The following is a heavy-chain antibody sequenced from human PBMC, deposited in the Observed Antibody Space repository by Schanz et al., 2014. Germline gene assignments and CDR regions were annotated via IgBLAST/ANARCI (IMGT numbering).Heavy chain of an antibody. CDR3: ARDRRNADLDY. D-gene: IGHD1-1*01. V-gene: IGHV3-23*04. CDR2: FNDGGVNK. J-gene: IGHJ4*02. Sequence: EVHLVESGGGLVQPGGSLRLSCAASGITFSSHSFNWVRQAPGKGLEWVSSFNDGGVNKYYADSVKGRFTISSDNSKSTLYLQMNSLRAEDTALYYCARDRRNADLDYWGQGTLVTVSS. CDR1: GITFSSHS.